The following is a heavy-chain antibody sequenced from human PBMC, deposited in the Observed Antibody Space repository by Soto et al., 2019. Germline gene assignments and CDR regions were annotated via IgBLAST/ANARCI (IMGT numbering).Heavy chain of an antibody. CDR2: TNYSGNT. CDR3: ARGATVVTPMYYYYGMDV. V-gene: IGHV4-59*01. D-gene: IGHD4-17*01. CDR1: GGSISSYY. Sequence: SETLSLTCTVSGGSISSYYWGWIRQPPGKGLEWIGDTNYSGNTNYNPSLKSRVTISVDTSKNQFSLKLSSVTAADTAVYYCARGATVVTPMYYYYGMDVWGQGTTVTVSS. J-gene: IGHJ6*02.